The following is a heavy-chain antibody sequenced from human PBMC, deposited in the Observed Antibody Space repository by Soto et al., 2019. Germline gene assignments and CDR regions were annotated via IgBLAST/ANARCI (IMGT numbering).Heavy chain of an antibody. J-gene: IGHJ2*01. D-gene: IGHD2-21*01. Sequence: EVQLLESGGGLVQPGASLRLSCAASGFTFSSYAMTWVRQTPGKGLEWVSSIFNGGGNTYYADSVKGRFTISRDNSNNPLYLQMNGLRADDTAVYYCAKSFPCWYFDLWGRGTLVTVSS. CDR3: AKSFPCWYFDL. V-gene: IGHV3-23*01. CDR2: IFNGGGNT. CDR1: GFTFSSYA.